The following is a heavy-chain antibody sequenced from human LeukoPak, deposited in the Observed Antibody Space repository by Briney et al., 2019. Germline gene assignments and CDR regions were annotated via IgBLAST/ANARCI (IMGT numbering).Heavy chain of an antibody. CDR2: IGSSGAIR. J-gene: IGHJ4*02. D-gene: IGHD6-19*01. V-gene: IGHV3-11*04. CDR1: GGSISSGGYY. CDR3: ALLAVASDFDY. Sequence: LSLTCTVSGGSISSGGYYWSWVRQAPGKGLEWVSNIGSSGAIRHYADSVKGRFSISRDNAENSLFLQMNSLRVEDTGIYYCALLAVASDFDYWGQGALVTVSS.